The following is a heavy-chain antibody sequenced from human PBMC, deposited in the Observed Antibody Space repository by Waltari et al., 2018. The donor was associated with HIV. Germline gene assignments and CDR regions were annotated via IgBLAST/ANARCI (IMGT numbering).Heavy chain of an antibody. J-gene: IGHJ4*02. CDR2: IYSGGST. V-gene: IGHV3-53*01. D-gene: IGHD5-12*01. CDR3: ARDPEMATKWGY. CDR1: GCTVSSHY. Sequence: EVQLVESGGGLIQPGGSLRFSCAASGCTVSSHYISWVRQAPGKGLEWVSVIYSGGSTYYADSVKGRFTISRDNSKNTLYLQMNSLRAEDTAVYYCARDPEMATKWGYWGQGTLVTVSS.